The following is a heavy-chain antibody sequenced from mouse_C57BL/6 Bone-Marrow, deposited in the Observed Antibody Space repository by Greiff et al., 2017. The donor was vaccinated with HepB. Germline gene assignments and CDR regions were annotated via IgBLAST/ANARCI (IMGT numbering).Heavy chain of an antibody. Sequence: EVQVVESGGGLVQPGGSLSLSCAASGFTFTDYYMSWVRQPPGKALEWLGFIRNKANGYTTEYSASVKGRFTISRDNSQSILYLQMNALRAEDRATYYCARWDFFDYWGQGTTLTVSS. J-gene: IGHJ2*01. CDR1: GFTFTDYY. CDR3: ARWDFFDY. V-gene: IGHV7-3*01. CDR2: IRNKANGYTT. D-gene: IGHD3-3*01.